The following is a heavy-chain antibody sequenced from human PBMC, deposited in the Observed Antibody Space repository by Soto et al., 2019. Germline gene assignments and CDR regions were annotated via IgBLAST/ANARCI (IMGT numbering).Heavy chain of an antibody. CDR1: GFTFSNSG. V-gene: IGHV3-23*01. D-gene: IGHD2-15*01. Sequence: EVQLLESGGGLVQPGGSLRLSCAASGFTFSNSGMSWVRQAPGKGLEWVSAIGGRGGSTYYADSVKGRFTISRDDSKTTLDLQMSSLRVEDTPLSYCAKDTGRRGGSVLDYWGNGTLVTVSS. J-gene: IGHJ4*01. CDR2: IGGRGGST. CDR3: AKDTGRRGGSVLDY.